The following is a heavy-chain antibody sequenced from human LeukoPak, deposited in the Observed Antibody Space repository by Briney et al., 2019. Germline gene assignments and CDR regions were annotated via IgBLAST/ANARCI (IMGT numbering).Heavy chain of an antibody. D-gene: IGHD1-26*01. V-gene: IGHV4-4*07. CDR3: ARDLGGTYYGAYYFDY. J-gene: IGHJ4*02. Sequence: SETLSLTCTVSGGSISSYYWSWIRQTAGKGLEWIGRIYTSGSTNYNPSLKSRVTMSVDTSKNQFSLKLSSVTAADTAVYYCARDLGGTYYGAYYFDYWGQGTLVTVSS. CDR1: GGSISSYY. CDR2: IYTSGST.